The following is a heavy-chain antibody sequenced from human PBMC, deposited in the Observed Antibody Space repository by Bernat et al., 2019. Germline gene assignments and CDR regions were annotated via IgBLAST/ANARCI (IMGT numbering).Heavy chain of an antibody. CDR3: ARDPFGAVPGAPPFDY. CDR1: GFTFSSLG. CDR2: IWYDGSKK. J-gene: IGHJ4*02. D-gene: IGHD2-2*01. V-gene: IGHV3-33*01. Sequence: QVQLVESGGGVVQPGRSLRLSCAASGFTFSSLGMHWVRQAPGKGLEWVAVIWYDGSKKYYGDSVKGRFTISRDNSKNTLYLQMNSLRAEDTAVYYCARDPFGAVPGAPPFDYWGQGTLVTVSS.